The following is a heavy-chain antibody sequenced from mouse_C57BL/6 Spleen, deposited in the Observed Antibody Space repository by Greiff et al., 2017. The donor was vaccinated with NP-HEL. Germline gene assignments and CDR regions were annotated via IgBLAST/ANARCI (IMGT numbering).Heavy chain of an antibody. D-gene: IGHD1-1*01. Sequence: QVQLKQPGAELVKPGASVKLSCKASGYTFTSYWMHWVKQRPGQGLEWIGMIHPNSGSTNYNEKFKSKATLTVDKSSSTAYMQLSSLTSEDSAVYYCARDVYYGSSYEYFDVWGTGTTVTVSS. CDR3: ARDVYYGSSYEYFDV. CDR1: GYTFTSYW. J-gene: IGHJ1*03. CDR2: IHPNSGST. V-gene: IGHV1-64*01.